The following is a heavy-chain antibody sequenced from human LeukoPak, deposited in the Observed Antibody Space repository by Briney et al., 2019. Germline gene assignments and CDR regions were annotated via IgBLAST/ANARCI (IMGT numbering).Heavy chain of an antibody. CDR2: IYDSGST. CDR3: ARGGGYYYDSSGYYYALDY. CDR1: GDSIRSYY. J-gene: IGHJ4*02. D-gene: IGHD3-22*01. V-gene: IGHV4-59*01. Sequence: SETLSLTCTVSGDSIRSYYWSRIRQPPGKGLEWLGYIYDSGSTNYNPSLKSRVTISADTPKNQFSLKLSSVTAADTAVYYCARGGGYYYDSSGYYYALDYWGQGTLVTVSS.